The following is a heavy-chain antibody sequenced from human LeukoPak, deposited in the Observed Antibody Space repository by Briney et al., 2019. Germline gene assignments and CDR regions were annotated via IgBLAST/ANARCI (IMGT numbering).Heavy chain of an antibody. CDR2: INHSGST. CDR3: ARGPSPSVY. CDR1: GYSISSGYY. Sequence: SETLSLTCAVSGYSISSGYYWGWIRQPPGKGLEWIGEINHSGSTNYNPSLKSRVTISVDTSKNQFSLKLSSVTAADTAVYYCARGPSPSVYWGQGTLVTVSS. V-gene: IGHV4-38-2*01. J-gene: IGHJ4*02.